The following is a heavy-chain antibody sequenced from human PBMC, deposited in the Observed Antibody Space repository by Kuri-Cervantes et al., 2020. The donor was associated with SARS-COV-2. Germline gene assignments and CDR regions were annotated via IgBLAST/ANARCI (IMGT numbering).Heavy chain of an antibody. CDR3: CRGRLNIMMIRGVMSHEYFPH. CDR1: NYSTSSGYY. Sequence: GSLRLSCTVSNYSTSSGYYWGWIRQPPGKGLEWIASVYHSGSTSYSPSLKSRVTISVEKSKNQFSLKLSSVTAADTAVYYCCRGRLNIMMIRGVMSHEYFPHWGQGTLVTVSS. CDR2: VYHSGST. D-gene: IGHD3-10*01. V-gene: IGHV4-38-2*02. J-gene: IGHJ1*01.